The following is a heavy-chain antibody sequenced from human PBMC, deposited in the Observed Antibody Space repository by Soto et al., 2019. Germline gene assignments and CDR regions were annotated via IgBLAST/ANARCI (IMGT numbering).Heavy chain of an antibody. CDR2: LSGSGGTT. V-gene: IGHV3-23*01. Sequence: EVQLLESGGGLVQPGGSLRLSCTGSGVTFSNYAMNWVRQAPGKGLDWVSSLSGSGGTTYYADSVKGRFIISRDNSKNTLYLLMNSLRAEDTALYYCAKQRADYGSGADTFYVYAWGQGDLVTVSS. D-gene: IGHD3-10*01. CDR1: GVTFSNYA. CDR3: AKQRADYGSGADTFYVYA. J-gene: IGHJ5*02.